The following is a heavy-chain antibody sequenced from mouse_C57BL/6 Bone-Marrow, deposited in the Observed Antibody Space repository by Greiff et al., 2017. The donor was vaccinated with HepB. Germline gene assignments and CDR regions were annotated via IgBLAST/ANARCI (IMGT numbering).Heavy chain of an antibody. CDR3: ARTPPYYYGSSYWYFDV. J-gene: IGHJ1*03. CDR2: IWTGGGT. V-gene: IGHV2-9-1*01. CDR1: GFSLTSYA. D-gene: IGHD1-1*01. Sequence: QVQLQQSGPGLVAPSQSLSITCTVSGFSLTSYAISWVRQPPGKGLEWLGVIWTGGGTNYNSALKSRLSIIKDNTKSQVFLKMTSLQTDDTARYYCARTPPYYYGSSYWYFDVWGTGTTVTVSS.